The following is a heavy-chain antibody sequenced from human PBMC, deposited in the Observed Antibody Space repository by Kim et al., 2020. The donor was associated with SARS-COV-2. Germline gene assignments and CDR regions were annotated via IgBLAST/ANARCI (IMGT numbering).Heavy chain of an antibody. J-gene: IGHJ4*02. D-gene: IGHD1-26*01. CDR3: AKSFRGSYFGYDY. CDR1: GFTFNTYG. CDR2: ISYDGSNK. V-gene: IGHV3-30*18. Sequence: GGSLRLSCAASGFTFNTYGMHWVRQAPGKGLEWVAVISYDGSNKYYADSVKGRFTISRDNSKNTLYLQMNSLRIEDTAVYYCAKSFRGSYFGYDYSGQGTLVSASS.